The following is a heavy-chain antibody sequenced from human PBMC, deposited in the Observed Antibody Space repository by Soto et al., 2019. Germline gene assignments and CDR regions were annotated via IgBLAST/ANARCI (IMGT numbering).Heavy chain of an antibody. D-gene: IGHD3-9*01. V-gene: IGHV1-24*01. J-gene: IGHJ4*02. Sequence: ASVNVSCKVSGYTLNELSMHWVRQAPGKGLEWMGGFGPEDGERIYAQKFQGRVTMTEDTSTDTAYMELSSLRSEDTAVYYCATGYYDILTGSPFDYWGQGTLVTVSS. CDR3: ATGYYDILTGSPFDY. CDR2: FGPEDGER. CDR1: GYTLNELS.